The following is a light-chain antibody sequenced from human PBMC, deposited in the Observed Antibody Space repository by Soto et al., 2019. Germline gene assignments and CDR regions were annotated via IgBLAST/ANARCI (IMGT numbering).Light chain of an antibody. CDR2: EVA. CDR1: SSDIGGYNY. J-gene: IGLJ2*01. V-gene: IGLV2-8*01. CDR3: SSHGGNTNFVL. Sequence: QSALTQPPSASGSPGQSVTISCTGSSSDIGGYNYVSWYQVHPGKAPKLIIYEVAQRPSGVPDRFSGSKYGNTASLTVSGLQSDDEADYYCSSHGGNTNFVLFGGGTKLTVL.